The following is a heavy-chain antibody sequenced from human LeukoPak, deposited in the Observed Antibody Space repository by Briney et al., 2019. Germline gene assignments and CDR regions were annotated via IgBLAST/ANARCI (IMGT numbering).Heavy chain of an antibody. Sequence: GGSLRPSCAASGFIFSDYYMSWIRQAPGKGLEWVSYISSSGSTIFYADSVKGRFTISRDNAKNSLYLQMNSLKAEDTAVYFCARVASQTGEPLEEYFQHWGQGTLVTVSS. D-gene: IGHD1-14*01. V-gene: IGHV3-11*04. CDR2: ISSSGSTI. CDR1: GFIFSDYY. CDR3: ARVASQTGEPLEEYFQH. J-gene: IGHJ1*01.